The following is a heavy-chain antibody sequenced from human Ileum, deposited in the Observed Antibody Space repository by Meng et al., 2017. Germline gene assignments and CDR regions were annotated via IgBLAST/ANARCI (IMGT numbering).Heavy chain of an antibody. CDR2: LGAHDGDT. CDR3: ARGTPGRSYSDY. V-gene: IGHV1-18*01. D-gene: IGHD3-10*01. CDR1: DYTFTGYG. J-gene: IGHJ4*02. Sequence: QVHPVQAGPAVKKPGASVNASCKASDYTFTGYGVSWVRQAPGQGLEWMAWLGAHDGDTSHAPKFQGRVTVSADRPTATAYMELRSLRSDDAAVYYCARGTPGRSYSDYWGQGTLVTVSS.